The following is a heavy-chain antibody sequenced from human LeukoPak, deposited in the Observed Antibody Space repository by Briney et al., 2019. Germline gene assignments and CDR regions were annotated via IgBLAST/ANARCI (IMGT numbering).Heavy chain of an antibody. Sequence: GASVQVSCKASGYTFISYAMNWVRQAPGQGLEWMGIINPSGGSTSYAQKFQGRVTMTRDTSTSTVYMELSSLRSEDTAVYYCARIGFGIAAAGNNYWGQGTLVTVSS. V-gene: IGHV1-46*01. J-gene: IGHJ4*02. D-gene: IGHD6-13*01. CDR1: GYTFISYA. CDR2: INPSGGST. CDR3: ARIGFGIAAAGNNY.